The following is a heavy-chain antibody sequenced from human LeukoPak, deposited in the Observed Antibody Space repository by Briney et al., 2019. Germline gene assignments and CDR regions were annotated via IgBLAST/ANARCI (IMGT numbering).Heavy chain of an antibody. CDR2: IYPIGLT. Sequence: SQTLSLTCAVSGDSITNNIYSWGWIRQPPGKGLEWIGYIYPIGLTFYNPSLKSRVTMSVDRSKTQFSLRLSSVTAADTAVYYCARDKTYCSGGSCYSDWFDPWGQGTLVTVSS. V-gene: IGHV4-30-2*01. D-gene: IGHD2-15*01. J-gene: IGHJ5*02. CDR3: ARDKTYCSGGSCYSDWFDP. CDR1: GDSITNNIYS.